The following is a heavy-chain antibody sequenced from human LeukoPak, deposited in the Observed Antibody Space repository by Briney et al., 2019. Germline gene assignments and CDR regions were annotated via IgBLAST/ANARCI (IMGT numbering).Heavy chain of an antibody. D-gene: IGHD3-3*01. J-gene: IGHJ5*02. V-gene: IGHV4-38-2*01. CDR3: AKSPRLYDFWSGSNWFDP. Sequence: SETLSLTCAVSGYSISSGYYWGWIRQPPGKGPEWIGSIYHSGSTYYNPSLKSRVTISVDTSKNQFSLKLSSVTAADTAVYYCAKSPRLYDFWSGSNWFDPWGQGTLVTVSS. CDR2: IYHSGST. CDR1: GYSISSGYY.